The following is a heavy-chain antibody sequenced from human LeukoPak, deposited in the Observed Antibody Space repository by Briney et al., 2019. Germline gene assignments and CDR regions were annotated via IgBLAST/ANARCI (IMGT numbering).Heavy chain of an antibody. J-gene: IGHJ1*01. Sequence: SVTVSCKASGGTFSSYAISWVRQAPGQGLEWVGGIIPIFGTANYAQKFQGRVTITADESTSTAYMELSSLRSEDTAVYYCAREVGATVEYFQHWGQGTLVTVSS. D-gene: IGHD1-26*01. V-gene: IGHV1-69*13. CDR2: IIPIFGTA. CDR1: GGTFSSYA. CDR3: AREVGATVEYFQH.